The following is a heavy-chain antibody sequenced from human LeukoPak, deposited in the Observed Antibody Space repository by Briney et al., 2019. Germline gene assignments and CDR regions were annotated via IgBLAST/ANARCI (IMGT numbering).Heavy chain of an antibody. V-gene: IGHV4-39*07. CDR3: ARSGAGSVEYYYDSSGDSAEYFQH. D-gene: IGHD3-22*01. Sequence: PSETLSLTCTVSGGSISSSSYYWGWIRQPPGKGLEWVGSIYYSGSTYYNPSLKSRVTISVDTSKNQFSLKLSSVTAADTAVYYCARSGAGSVEYYYDSSGDSAEYFQHWGQGTLVTVSS. CDR2: IYYSGST. J-gene: IGHJ1*01. CDR1: GGSISSSSYY.